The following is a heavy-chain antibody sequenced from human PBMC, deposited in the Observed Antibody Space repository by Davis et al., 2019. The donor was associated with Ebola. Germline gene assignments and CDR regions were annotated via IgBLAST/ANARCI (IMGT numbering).Heavy chain of an antibody. J-gene: IGHJ5*02. D-gene: IGHD3-22*01. V-gene: IGHV4-38-2*02. CDR2: IYHSGST. Sequence: SETLSLTCTVSGYSISSGYYWGWIRQPPGKGLEWFGSIYHSGSTYYNPSLKSRVTISVDTSKNQFSLKLSSVTAADTAVYYCAAFTTPPYYYDSSGYYRGEPWGQGTLVTVSS. CDR1: GYSISSGYY. CDR3: AAFTTPPYYYDSSGYYRGEP.